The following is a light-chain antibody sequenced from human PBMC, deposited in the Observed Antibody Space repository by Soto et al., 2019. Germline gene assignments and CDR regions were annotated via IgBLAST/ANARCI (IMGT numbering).Light chain of an antibody. J-gene: IGLJ1*01. Sequence: QSVLTQPPSVSAAPGQRVTISCSGSISNIGGNSVSWYQQLPGTAPKRLIYDDNKRPSGIPDRFSGSKSGTSATLGITGFQTGDEADYYCGSWDSSLSAYVFGTGTKV. V-gene: IGLV1-51*01. CDR2: DDN. CDR3: GSWDSSLSAYV. CDR1: ISNIGGNS.